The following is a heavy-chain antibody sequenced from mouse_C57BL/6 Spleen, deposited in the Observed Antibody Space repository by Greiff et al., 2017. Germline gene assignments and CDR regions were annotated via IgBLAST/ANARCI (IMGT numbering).Heavy chain of an antibody. V-gene: IGHV1-15*01. CDR1: GYTFTDYE. CDR3: TRGGGRRDFDY. CDR2: IDPETGGT. Sequence: QVQLQQSGAELVRPGASVTLSCKASGYTFTDYEMHWVKQTPVHGLEWIGAIDPETGGTAYNQKFKGKAILTADKSSSTAYMELRSLTSEDSAVYYCTRGGGRRDFDYWGQGATLTVSS. J-gene: IGHJ2*01. D-gene: IGHD1-1*01.